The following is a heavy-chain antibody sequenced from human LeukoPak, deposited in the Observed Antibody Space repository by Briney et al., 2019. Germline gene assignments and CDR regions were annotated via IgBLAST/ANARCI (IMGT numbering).Heavy chain of an antibody. V-gene: IGHV5-51*01. Sequence: GESLKISCKGSGYSFTSYWIGWVRQMPGKGLEWMGIIYPGDSDTRYSPSFQGQVTISADKSISTAYLQWSSLKASDTAMYYCARRGASPWQLPHFDYWGQGTLVTVSS. J-gene: IGHJ4*02. CDR2: IYPGDSDT. CDR1: GYSFTSYW. D-gene: IGHD2-15*01. CDR3: ARRGASPWQLPHFDY.